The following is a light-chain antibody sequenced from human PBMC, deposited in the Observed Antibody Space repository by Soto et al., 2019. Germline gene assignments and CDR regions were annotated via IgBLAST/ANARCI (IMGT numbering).Light chain of an antibody. CDR3: QRYGSSPLIT. CDR1: QSVGDTY. V-gene: IGKV3-20*01. J-gene: IGKJ5*01. CDR2: GTS. Sequence: EIVLTQSPATLSLSPGERATLSCRASQSVGDTYLAWYQQRPGQAPRLLIYGTSSRATGIPDRFSGSGSGTDFTLTISRLEPEDFAVYFCQRYGSSPLITFGQGTRLEI.